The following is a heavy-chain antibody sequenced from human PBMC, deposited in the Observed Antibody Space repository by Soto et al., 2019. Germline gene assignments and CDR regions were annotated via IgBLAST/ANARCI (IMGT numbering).Heavy chain of an antibody. Sequence: QLQLQESGPGLVKPSETLSLTCAVSGASISRTGFHWGWIRQPPGQGLEWIGSIYEATTTFYNSSLKSRVTISADTSYNHFSLKLNSVTAADTAVYYCARRGSGHTFDYWGQGTLVTVSS. CDR3: ARRGSGHTFDY. CDR1: GASISRTGFH. V-gene: IGHV4-39*01. CDR2: IYEATTT. D-gene: IGHD3-10*01. J-gene: IGHJ4*02.